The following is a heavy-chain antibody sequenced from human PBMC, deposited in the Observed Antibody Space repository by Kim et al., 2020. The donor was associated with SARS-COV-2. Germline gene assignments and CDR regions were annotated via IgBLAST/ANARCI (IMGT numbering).Heavy chain of an antibody. CDR3: AGSREEITNCGVVIPPADY. J-gene: IGHJ4*02. D-gene: IGHD3-3*01. CDR1: GGTFRSYA. Sequence: SVKVSCKASGGTFRSYAISWVRQAPGQGLEWMGGIIPIFGTANYAQKSQGRVTITADESTSTAYMEPRSLRSEDAAVYYCAGSREEITNCGVVIPPADYWGQGTLVTVSS. V-gene: IGHV1-69*13. CDR2: IIPIFGTA.